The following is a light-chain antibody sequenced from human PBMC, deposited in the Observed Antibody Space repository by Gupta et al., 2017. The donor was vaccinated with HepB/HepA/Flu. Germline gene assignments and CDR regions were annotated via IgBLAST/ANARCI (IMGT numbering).Light chain of an antibody. Sequence: DIQMTQSPSSMSASVGDRVSITCRASQSITTSLNWYQHKAGQAPKLLIYAASTLQSGVPSRFSGSGSGTHFTLTITSLQPEDLATYYCQQIVSTPMYTFGQGTKLEIK. CDR2: AAS. J-gene: IGKJ2*01. CDR1: QSITTS. CDR3: QQIVSTPMYT. V-gene: IGKV1-39*01.